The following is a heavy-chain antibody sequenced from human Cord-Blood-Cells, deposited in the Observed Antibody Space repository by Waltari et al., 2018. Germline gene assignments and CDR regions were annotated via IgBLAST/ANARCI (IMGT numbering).Heavy chain of an antibody. Sequence: QLQLQESGPGLVKPSETLSLTCTVSGGSLSRSSYSWGWIRQPPGKGLEWIGSIYYSGSTYYNPSLKSRVTISVDTSKNQFSLKLSSVTAADTAVYYCAGQANWDDYWGQGTLVTVSS. CDR2: IYYSGST. CDR1: GGSLSRSSYS. V-gene: IGHV4-39*07. D-gene: IGHD7-27*01. J-gene: IGHJ4*02. CDR3: AGQANWDDY.